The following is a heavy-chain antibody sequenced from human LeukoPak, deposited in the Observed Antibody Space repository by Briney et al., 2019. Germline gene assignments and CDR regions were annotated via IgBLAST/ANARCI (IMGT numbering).Heavy chain of an antibody. J-gene: IGHJ4*02. V-gene: IGHV4-61*02. CDR1: GGSISSGSYY. Sequence: SETLSLTCTVSGGSISSGSYYWSWIRQPAGKGLEWIGRIYTSGSTNYNPSLKSRVTISLDTSKNQFSLKLSSVTAADTAVYYCARERPRGYYGSGSDFDYWGQGTLVTVSS. D-gene: IGHD3-10*01. CDR3: ARERPRGYYGSGSDFDY. CDR2: IYTSGST.